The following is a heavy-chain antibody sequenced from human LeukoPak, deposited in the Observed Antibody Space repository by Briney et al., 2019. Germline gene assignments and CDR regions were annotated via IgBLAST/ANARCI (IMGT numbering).Heavy chain of an antibody. CDR2: ISGSGHIT. V-gene: IGHV3-11*04. CDR3: ARTRGPLLPES. CDR1: GFSFSDSY. D-gene: IGHD3-22*01. Sequence: EGSLRLSCAASGFSFSDSYMSWTRQSPGKGLEWVSHISGSGHITYYADSVRGRFTISRDNAKNSLFLQMNSVRAEDTAVYLCARTRGPLLPESWGQGTLVTVSS. J-gene: IGHJ1*01.